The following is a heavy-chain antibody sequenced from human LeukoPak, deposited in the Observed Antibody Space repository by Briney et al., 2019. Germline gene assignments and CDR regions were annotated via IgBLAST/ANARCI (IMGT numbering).Heavy chain of an antibody. CDR3: ARDYYYDSSGYLY. CDR1: GFTFSSYS. V-gene: IGHV3-21*01. CDR2: ISSSGSYI. D-gene: IGHD3-22*01. Sequence: GGSLRLSCAASGFTFSSYSMNWVRQAPGKGLEWVSSISSSGSYIYYADSVKGRFTISRDNAKNSLYLQMNSLRAEDTAVYYCARDYYYDSSGYLYWGQGTLVTVSS. J-gene: IGHJ4*02.